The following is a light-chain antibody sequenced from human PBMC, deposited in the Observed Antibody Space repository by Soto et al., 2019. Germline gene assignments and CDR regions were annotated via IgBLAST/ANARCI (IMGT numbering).Light chain of an antibody. Sequence: QSALTQPRSVSGSPGQSVTISCTGTSSDVGGYNYVSWYQQHPGKAPKLMIYDVSKRPSGVPDRFSGSKSGNTASLTISGLQAEDEADYYCSSYTTNHTRVFGGGTKLTVL. V-gene: IGLV2-11*01. CDR1: SSDVGGYNY. J-gene: IGLJ3*02. CDR2: DVS. CDR3: SSYTTNHTRV.